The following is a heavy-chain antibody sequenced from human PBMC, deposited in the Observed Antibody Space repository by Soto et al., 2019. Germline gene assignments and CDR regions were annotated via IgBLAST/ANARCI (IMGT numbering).Heavy chain of an antibody. CDR3: ARGPLYNWNIRYYYYYYMDV. Sequence: NPSETLSLTCAVYGGSFSGYYWSWIRQPPGKGLEWIGEINHSGSTNYNPSLKSRVTISVDTSKNQFSLKLSSVTAADTAVYYCARGPLYNWNIRYYYYYYMDVWGKGTTVTVSS. V-gene: IGHV4-34*01. J-gene: IGHJ6*03. D-gene: IGHD1-20*01. CDR2: INHSGST. CDR1: GGSFSGYY.